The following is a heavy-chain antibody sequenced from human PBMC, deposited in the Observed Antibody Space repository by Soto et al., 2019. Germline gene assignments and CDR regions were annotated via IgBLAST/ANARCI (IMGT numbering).Heavy chain of an antibody. D-gene: IGHD6-13*01. CDR2: INPSGGST. J-gene: IGHJ6*02. CDR3: ARDRVAAAGPQYYYYYGMDV. Sequence: QVQLVQSGAEVKKPGASVKVSCKASGYTFTSYYMHWVRQAPGQGLEWMGIINPSGGSTSYAQKFQGRVTMTRDTSTSTVYMELSSLRSEDTAVYYCARDRVAAAGPQYYYYYGMDVWGQGTTVTVSS. V-gene: IGHV1-46*01. CDR1: GYTFTSYY.